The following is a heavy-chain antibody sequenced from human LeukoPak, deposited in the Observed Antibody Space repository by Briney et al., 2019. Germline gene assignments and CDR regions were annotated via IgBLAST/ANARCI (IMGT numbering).Heavy chain of an antibody. Sequence: SETLSLTCTVSGGSISSYYWSWIRQPPGKGLEWIGYIYYSGSTNYNPSLKSRVTISVDTSKNQFSLKLSSVTAAGTAVYYCARAEVPQDNWFDPWGQGTLVTVSS. CDR1: GGSISSYY. CDR3: ARAEVPQDNWFDP. CDR2: IYYSGST. J-gene: IGHJ5*02. V-gene: IGHV4-59*01.